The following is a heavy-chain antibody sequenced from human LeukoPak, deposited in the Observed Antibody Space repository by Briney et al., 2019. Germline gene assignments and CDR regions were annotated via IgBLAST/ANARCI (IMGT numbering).Heavy chain of an antibody. CDR1: GFTFSSYA. CDR2: ISGSGGST. D-gene: IGHD3-22*01. Sequence: GGSLRLSCAASGFTFSSYAMSWVRQAPGKGLEWVSAISGSGGSTYYADSVRGRFTISRDNSKNTLYLQMNSLRAEDTAVYYCAKSRDYDSSGYLAWGQGTLVTVSS. V-gene: IGHV3-23*01. J-gene: IGHJ5*02. CDR3: AKSRDYDSSGYLA.